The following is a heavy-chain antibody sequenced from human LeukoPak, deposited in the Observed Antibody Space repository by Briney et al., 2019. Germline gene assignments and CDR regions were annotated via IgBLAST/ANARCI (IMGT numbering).Heavy chain of an antibody. CDR1: GVSISSYY. CDR3: ARVGPGYYDMLFDP. D-gene: IGHD3-22*01. V-gene: IGHV4-59*01. J-gene: IGHJ5*02. CDR2: IFYSGNT. Sequence: PSETLSLTXSVSGVSISSYYWSWIRQPPGKGLEWIGYIFYSGNTKYNPSLESRVAISGETSKNQVSLRLSSVTPADTAVYFCARVGPGYYDMLFDPWGQGTLVTVSS.